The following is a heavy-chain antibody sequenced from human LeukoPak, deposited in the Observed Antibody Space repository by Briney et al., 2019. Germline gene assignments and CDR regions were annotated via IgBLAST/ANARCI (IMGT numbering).Heavy chain of an antibody. CDR1: GFTFSSYE. D-gene: IGHD1-1*01. CDR3: ARDQDWNDRGGLDY. V-gene: IGHV3-48*03. CDR2: ISSSGSTI. J-gene: IGHJ4*02. Sequence: GGSLRLSCAASGFTFSSYEMNWVRQAPGKGLEWVSYISSSGSTIYYADSVKGRFTISRDNARNSLYLQMNSLKAEDTAVYYCARDQDWNDRGGLDYWGQGTLVTVSS.